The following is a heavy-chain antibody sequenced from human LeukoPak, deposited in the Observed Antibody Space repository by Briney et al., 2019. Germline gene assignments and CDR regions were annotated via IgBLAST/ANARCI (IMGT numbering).Heavy chain of an antibody. CDR1: DDSITIYY. Sequence: PSETLSLTCSVSDDSITIYYWTWIRQPPGKGLEWIGCIDHTGTTNYNPSLKSRITISLDTSKHQFSLTLNSVTAADTAVYYCAREYDYWGLGTLVTVSS. J-gene: IGHJ4*01. CDR2: IDHTGTT. V-gene: IGHV4-59*01. CDR3: AREYDY.